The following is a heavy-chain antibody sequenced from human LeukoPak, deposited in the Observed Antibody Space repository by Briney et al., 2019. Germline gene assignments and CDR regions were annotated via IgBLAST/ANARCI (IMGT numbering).Heavy chain of an antibody. V-gene: IGHV3-74*01. Sequence: PGGSLRLSCAASGFTFSSYWMHWVRQAPGKGLVWVSRINNDGGSTTYADSVKGRFTISRDNAKNTLYLQMNSLRAEDTAVYYCTREQPLGGYDRFDPWGQGTLVTVSS. J-gene: IGHJ5*02. CDR2: INNDGGST. CDR3: TREQPLGGYDRFDP. D-gene: IGHD5-12*01. CDR1: GFTFSSYW.